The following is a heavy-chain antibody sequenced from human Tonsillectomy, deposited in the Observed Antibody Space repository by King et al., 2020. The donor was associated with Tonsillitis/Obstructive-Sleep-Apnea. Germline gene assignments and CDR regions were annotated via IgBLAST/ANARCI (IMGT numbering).Heavy chain of an antibody. D-gene: IGHD5-18*01. CDR3: GRGGAYRTDN. V-gene: IGHV3-7*01. Sequence: VQLVESGGGLVQPGGSLRLSCAASGFTLSDYWMTWVRQAPGKGLEWVTNIKQHGSEKHYVDSVKGRFTISRENAENSLYLQMNSLRVEDTAVYYCGRGGAYRTDNWGQGTLVTVSS. CDR2: IKQHGSEK. J-gene: IGHJ4*02. CDR1: GFTLSDYW.